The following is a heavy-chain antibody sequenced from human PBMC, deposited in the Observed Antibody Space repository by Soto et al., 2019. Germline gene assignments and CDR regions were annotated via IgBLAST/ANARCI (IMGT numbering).Heavy chain of an antibody. V-gene: IGHV1-18*01. CDR2: ISAHNGNT. CDR3: ARGGYGDY. Sequence: QVHLVQSGAEVKKPGASVKVSCKGSGYAFTTYGSTWVRQAPGQGLEWMGWISAHNGNTNYAQKLQCRVTVTRDTATSTAYMALRSLRSDDTALYYCARGGYGDYWGQGALVTVSS. D-gene: IGHD1-1*01. CDR1: GYAFTTYG. J-gene: IGHJ4*02.